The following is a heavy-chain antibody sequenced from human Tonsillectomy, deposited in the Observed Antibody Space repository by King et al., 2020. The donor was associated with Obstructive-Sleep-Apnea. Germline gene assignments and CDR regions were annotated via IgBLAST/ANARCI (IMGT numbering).Heavy chain of an antibody. CDR3: ARVVAITADYNFDY. CDR2: IYYSGNT. CDR1: GGSVSSTTHY. J-gene: IGHJ4*02. D-gene: IGHD6-13*01. V-gene: IGHV4-39*07. Sequence: QLQESGPGLVKPSETLSLRCTVSGGSVSSTTHYWGWIRQPPGKVLECIGGIYYSGNTYYNPSLKRRITISVETSKNQFSLNLSSVTAADTAMYYCARVVAITADYNFDYWGRGTLVTVSS.